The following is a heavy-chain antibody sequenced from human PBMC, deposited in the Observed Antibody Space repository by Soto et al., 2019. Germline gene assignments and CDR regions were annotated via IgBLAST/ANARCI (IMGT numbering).Heavy chain of an antibody. J-gene: IGHJ4*02. D-gene: IGHD4-17*01. CDR3: ARRRDYGDIDY. V-gene: IGHV4-59*01. Sequence: SETLSLTSTVSGGSISSYYWSWIRQPPGKGLEWIGYIYYSGSTNYNPSLKSRVTISVDTSKNQFSLKLSSVTAADTAVYYCARRRDYGDIDYWGQGTLVTVSS. CDR1: GGSISSYY. CDR2: IYYSGST.